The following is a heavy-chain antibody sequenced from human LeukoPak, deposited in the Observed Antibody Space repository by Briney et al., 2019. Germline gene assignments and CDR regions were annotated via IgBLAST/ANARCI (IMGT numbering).Heavy chain of an antibody. D-gene: IGHD3-10*01. CDR1: GGFISSYY. CDR2: IYYSGST. V-gene: IGHV4-59*06. J-gene: IGHJ4*02. CDR3: ARDRRGHMVRGVFDY. Sequence: SETLSLTCTVPGGFISSYYWSWIRQHPGKGLEWIGYIYYSGSTYYNPSLKSRVTISVDTSKNQFSLKLSSVTAADTAVYYCARDRRGHMVRGVFDYWGQGTLVTVSS.